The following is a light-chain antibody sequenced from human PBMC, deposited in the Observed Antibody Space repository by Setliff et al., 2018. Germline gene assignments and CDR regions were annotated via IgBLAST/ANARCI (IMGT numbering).Light chain of an antibody. V-gene: IGLV2-14*01. CDR1: SSDVGYYNY. J-gene: IGLJ1*01. CDR3: SSYTSSSTRV. CDR2: EVS. Sequence: QSALTQPASVSGSPGQSITISCTGTSSDVGYYNYVSWYQQHPGKAPKLMIYEVSNQPSGVSNRFSGSKSGNTASLTISGLQAEDEADYYCSSYTSSSTRVFGTGTKGTVL.